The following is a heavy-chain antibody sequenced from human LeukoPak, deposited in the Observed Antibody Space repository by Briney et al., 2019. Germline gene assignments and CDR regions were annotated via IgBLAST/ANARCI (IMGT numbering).Heavy chain of an antibody. J-gene: IGHJ4*02. CDR1: GYTFTSYY. CDR2: INPSGGST. CDR3: ARAPYGDKRLDY. Sequence: GASVKVSCKASGYTFTSYYMHWVRQAPGQGLEWMGIINPSGGSTSYAQKFQGRVTMTRDMSTSTVYMELSSLRSEDTAVYYCARAPYGDKRLDYWGQGTLVTVSS. D-gene: IGHD4-17*01. V-gene: IGHV1-46*01.